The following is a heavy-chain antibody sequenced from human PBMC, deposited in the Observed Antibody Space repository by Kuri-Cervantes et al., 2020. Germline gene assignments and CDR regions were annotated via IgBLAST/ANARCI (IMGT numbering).Heavy chain of an antibody. CDR1: GFTFSSYG. Sequence: GESLKTSCAAPGFTFSSYGMHWVRQAPGKGLEWVAVIWYDGSNKYYADSVKGRFTISRDNSKNTLYLQMNSLRDEDTAVYYCARDLPLDYWGQGTLVTVSS. CDR3: ARDLPLDY. J-gene: IGHJ4*02. CDR2: IWYDGSNK. V-gene: IGHV3-33*01.